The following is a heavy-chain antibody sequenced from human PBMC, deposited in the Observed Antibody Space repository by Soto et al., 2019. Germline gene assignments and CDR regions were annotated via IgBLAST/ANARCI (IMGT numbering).Heavy chain of an antibody. CDR1: GFSVSSHY. CDR2: IYSGGST. Sequence: EVQLVESGGGSVQPGGSLRLSCAASGFSVSSHYMSWVRQAPGKGLEWVSLIYSGGSTYYADSVKGRFTISRHNSKNTLYPQMNSLRAEDTAVYYCASGWRVDAFDIWGQGTMVTVSS. CDR3: ASGWRVDAFDI. J-gene: IGHJ3*02. V-gene: IGHV3-53*04. D-gene: IGHD3-3*01.